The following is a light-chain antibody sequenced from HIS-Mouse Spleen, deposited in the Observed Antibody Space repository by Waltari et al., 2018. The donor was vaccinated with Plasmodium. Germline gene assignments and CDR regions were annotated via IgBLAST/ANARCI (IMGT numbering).Light chain of an antibody. CDR2: AAS. Sequence: DIQMTQSPSSVSASVGDRVTITCRASQGISSWLALYQQKPGKAPKLLIYAASSVQSGVPSRFSGSGSGTDLTLTISSLQPEDFATYYCQQANSFPWTFGQGTKVEIK. CDR1: QGISSW. J-gene: IGKJ1*01. CDR3: QQANSFPWT. V-gene: IGKV1-12*01.